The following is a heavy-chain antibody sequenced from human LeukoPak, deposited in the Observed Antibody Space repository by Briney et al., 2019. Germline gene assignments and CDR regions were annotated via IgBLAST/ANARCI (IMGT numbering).Heavy chain of an antibody. CDR1: GFTFSSYS. CDR2: ISSSSSYI. V-gene: IGHV3-21*01. J-gene: IGHJ6*03. D-gene: IGHD1-26*01. Sequence: GGSLRLSCAASGFTFSSYSMNWVRQAPGKGLEWVSSISSSSSYIYYADSVKGRFTISRDNAKNSLYLQMNSLRAEDTAVYYCARDPYSGGYGDYYYYYMDVWGKGTTVTISS. CDR3: ARDPYSGGYGDYYYYYMDV.